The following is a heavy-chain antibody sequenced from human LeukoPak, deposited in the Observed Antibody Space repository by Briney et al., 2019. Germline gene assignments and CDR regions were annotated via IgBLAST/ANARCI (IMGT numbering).Heavy chain of an antibody. Sequence: PSETLSLTCTVSGGSISSYYWSWIRQPAGKGLEWIGRIYTSGSTNYNPSLKSRVTMSVDTSKNQFSLKLSSVPAADTAVYYCARTADYGDYHEYFQHWGQGTLVTVSS. CDR2: IYTSGST. CDR3: ARTADYGDYHEYFQH. D-gene: IGHD4-17*01. J-gene: IGHJ1*01. V-gene: IGHV4-4*07. CDR1: GGSISSYY.